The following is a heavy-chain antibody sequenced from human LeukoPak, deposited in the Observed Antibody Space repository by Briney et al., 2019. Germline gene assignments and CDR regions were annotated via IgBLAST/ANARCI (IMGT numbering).Heavy chain of an antibody. J-gene: IGHJ2*01. CDR2: IYFTGNT. CDR1: GGSISSTSYY. Sequence: SETLSLTCTVSGGSISSTSYYWGWIRQPPGKGLEWIGSIYFTGNTYYNPSLKSRVTISVDTSKNQFSLKLSSVTAADTAVYYCASSNARSNWYLHFDLWGRGTLVSVSS. CDR3: ASSNARSNWYLHFDL. D-gene: IGHD3-10*01. V-gene: IGHV4-39*07.